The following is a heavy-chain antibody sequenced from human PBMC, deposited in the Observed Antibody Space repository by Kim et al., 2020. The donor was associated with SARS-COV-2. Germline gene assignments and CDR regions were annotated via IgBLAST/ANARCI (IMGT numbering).Heavy chain of an antibody. D-gene: IGHD6-13*01. V-gene: IGHV1-69*04. CDR2: IIPILGRA. J-gene: IGHJ4*02. CDR3: ACDPGLSIAAAGDFDY. Sequence: SSVKVSCKASGVTFSSYAISWVRQAPGQGLEGMGRIIPILGRANYAQKFQGRVTITADKSTSTAYMELSSLRSEDTSVYYLACDPGLSIAAAGDFDYWGQGTLVTVSS. CDR1: GVTFSSYA.